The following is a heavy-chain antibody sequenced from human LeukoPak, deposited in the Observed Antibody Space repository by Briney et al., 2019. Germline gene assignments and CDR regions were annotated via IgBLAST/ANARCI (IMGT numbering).Heavy chain of an antibody. D-gene: IGHD3-10*01. V-gene: IGHV1-69*04. Sequence: EASVKVSCKASGGTFSDYGINWVRQAPGRGLEWMGSVSPVGGHANYAQKFQGRVAITADRSTSTFFLEVTSLRSDDTAMYYCARDRDKLMSGRGSIGFDLWGQGTLVTVPS. J-gene: IGHJ4*02. CDR3: ARDRDKLMSGRGSIGFDL. CDR2: VSPVGGHA. CDR1: GGTFSDYG.